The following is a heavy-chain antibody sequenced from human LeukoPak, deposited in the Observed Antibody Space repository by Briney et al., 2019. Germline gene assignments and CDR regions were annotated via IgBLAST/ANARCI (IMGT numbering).Heavy chain of an antibody. CDR1: GYSFTNYW. D-gene: IGHD3-3*01. J-gene: IGHJ4*02. CDR3: AKQSRDGSKTRGYYFDY. CDR2: IDSADSNT. Sequence: GAALVISWQVSGYSFTNYWIGWVRPVPGKGLESMGIIDSADSNTTYSPRFQGQVTTSADKSLSPVYLQWSSLKASDTAMYYCAKQSRDGSKTRGYYFDYWGQGTLVTVSS. V-gene: IGHV5-51*01.